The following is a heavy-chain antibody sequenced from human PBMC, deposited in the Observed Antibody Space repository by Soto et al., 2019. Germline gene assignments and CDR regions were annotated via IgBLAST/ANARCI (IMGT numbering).Heavy chain of an antibody. V-gene: IGHV3-11*01. J-gene: IGHJ6*02. D-gene: IGHD6-19*01. CDR1: GFTFSDYY. CDR2: ISSSGSTI. Sequence: PGGSLRLSCAASGFTFSDYYMSWIRQAPGKGLEWVSYISSSGSTIYYADSVKGRFTISRDNAKNSLYLQMNSLRAEDTAVYYCASRSVTVAARSYGMDVWGQGTTVTVSS. CDR3: ASRSVTVAARSYGMDV.